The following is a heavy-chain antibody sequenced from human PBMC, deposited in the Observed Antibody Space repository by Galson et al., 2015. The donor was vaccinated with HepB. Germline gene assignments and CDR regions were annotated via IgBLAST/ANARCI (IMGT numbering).Heavy chain of an antibody. CDR2: FDPEDGET. J-gene: IGHJ4*02. V-gene: IGHV1-24*01. Sequence: SVKVSCKVSGYTLTKLSMHWVRQAPGKGLEWMGGFDPEDGETIYAQKFQARVTMTEDTSTDTAYMDLSSLRSEDTAVYYCARRGTSRGYSGYDYWGQGTLVTVSS. D-gene: IGHD5-12*01. CDR1: GYTLTKLS. CDR3: ARRGTSRGYSGYDY.